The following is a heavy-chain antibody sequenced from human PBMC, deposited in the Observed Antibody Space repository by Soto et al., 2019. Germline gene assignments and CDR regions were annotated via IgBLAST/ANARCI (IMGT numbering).Heavy chain of an antibody. CDR2: ISHNDGST. Sequence: EVQLLESGGGMVQPGESLTLSCIASGFSFSSYAMSWVRQAPGKGLEWVSSISHNDGSTYYADFVKGRFTISRDDSKNTLYMQMNSLRVEGTAVYYCVKRPTTPTTWGAFDIWGQGTMVTVSS. CDR1: GFSFSSYA. CDR3: VKRPTTPTTWGAFDI. J-gene: IGHJ3*02. D-gene: IGHD4-17*01. V-gene: IGHV3-23*01.